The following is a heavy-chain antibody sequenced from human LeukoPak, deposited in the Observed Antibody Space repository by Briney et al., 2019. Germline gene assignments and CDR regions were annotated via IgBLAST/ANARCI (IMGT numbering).Heavy chain of an antibody. CDR2: IYHSGST. D-gene: IGHD4-23*01. CDR3: ARDSPRVGQGLDP. V-gene: IGHV4-30-2*01. CDR1: GGSISSGGYS. Sequence: KPSETLSLTCAVSGGSISSGGYSWSCIRQPQGKGLEWIGYIYHSGSTYYNPSLKSRATISVDRSKNQFSLKLSSVTAADTAVYYCARDSPRVGQGLDPWGQGTLVTVSS. J-gene: IGHJ5*02.